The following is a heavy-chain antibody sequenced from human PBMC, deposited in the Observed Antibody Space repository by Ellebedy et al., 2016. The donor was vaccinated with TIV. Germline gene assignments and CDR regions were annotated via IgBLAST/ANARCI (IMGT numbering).Heavy chain of an antibody. CDR3: ISASYGSGSSLEY. CDR1: GFTFSSYA. D-gene: IGHD3-10*01. Sequence: PGGSLRLSCAASGFTFSSYAMTWVRQDPGKGLEWVSSISGSGDRTYYTDSVRGRFTISRDNAKNTLFLQMDNLRAEDTGVYYCISASYGSGSSLEYWGQGTLVTVSP. V-gene: IGHV3-23*01. CDR2: ISGSGDRT. J-gene: IGHJ4*02.